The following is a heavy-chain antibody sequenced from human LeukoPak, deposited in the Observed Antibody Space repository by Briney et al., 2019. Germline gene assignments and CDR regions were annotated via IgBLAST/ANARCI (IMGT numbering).Heavy chain of an antibody. J-gene: IGHJ6*02. V-gene: IGHV5-10-1*01. CDR3: ARLYCSSTSCDYGMDL. CDR1: GYSFTSYW. D-gene: IGHD2-2*01. CDR2: IDPTDSYT. Sequence: PGESLRISCKGSGYSFTSYWISWVRQMPGKGLEWMGRIDPTDSYTNYSPSFQGHVTISADKSISTAYLQWSSLKASDTAMYYCARLYCSSTSCDYGMDLWARGTAVTVSS.